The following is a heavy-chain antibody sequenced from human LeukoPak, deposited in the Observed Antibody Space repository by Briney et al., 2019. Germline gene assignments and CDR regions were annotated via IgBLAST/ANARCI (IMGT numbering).Heavy chain of an antibody. CDR3: ARYSNYGDYYYYYMDA. J-gene: IGHJ6*03. Sequence: SETLSLTCAVSGGSISSSNWWSWVRQPPGKGLEWIGEIYHSGSTNYNPSLKSRVTISVDTSKNQFSLKLSSVTAADTAVYYCARYSNYGDYYYYYMDAWGKGTTVTVSS. V-gene: IGHV4-4*02. CDR2: IYHSGST. D-gene: IGHD4-11*01. CDR1: GGSISSSNW.